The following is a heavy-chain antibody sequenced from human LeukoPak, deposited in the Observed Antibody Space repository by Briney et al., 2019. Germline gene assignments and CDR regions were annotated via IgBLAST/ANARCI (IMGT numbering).Heavy chain of an antibody. Sequence: HSQTLSLTCAISGDSVSSNSAAWNWIRQSPSRGLEWLGKTYYRSKWYNDYAVSVKSRITINPDTSKNQFSLQLNSVTPEDTAVYYCARGLFQGYSSSWFDYWGQGTLVTVSS. CDR2: TYYRSKWYN. CDR1: GDSVSSNSAA. D-gene: IGHD6-13*01. J-gene: IGHJ4*02. V-gene: IGHV6-1*01. CDR3: ARGLFQGYSSSWFDY.